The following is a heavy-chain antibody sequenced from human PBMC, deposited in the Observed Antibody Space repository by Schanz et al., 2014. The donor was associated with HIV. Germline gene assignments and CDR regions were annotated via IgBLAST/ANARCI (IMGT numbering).Heavy chain of an antibody. CDR1: GFTFSTCG. J-gene: IGHJ6*02. V-gene: IGHV3-30*02. D-gene: IGHD3-3*01. Sequence: VQLVESGGGLVQPGGSLRLSCAASGFTFSTCGMHWVRQAPGKGLEWVALIWYDGSNKYYADSVKGRFTISRDNSKNTLYLQMNSLRAEDTAVYYCAKDQGYDFWSGYYNYYDMDVWGQGTTVTVSS. CDR3: AKDQGYDFWSGYYNYYDMDV. CDR2: IWYDGSNK.